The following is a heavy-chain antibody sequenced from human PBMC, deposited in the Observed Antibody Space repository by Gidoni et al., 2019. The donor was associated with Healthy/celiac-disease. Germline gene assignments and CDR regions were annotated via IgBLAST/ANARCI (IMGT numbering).Heavy chain of an antibody. Sequence: QVQLQQWGAGLLKPSETLSLTCAVYGGSFSGYYWSWIRQPPGKGLEWIGEITHSGSTNYNPSLKSRVTISVDTSKNQFSLKLSSVTAADTAVYYCARGPVADAFDIWGQGTMVTVSS. CDR3: ARGPVADAFDI. D-gene: IGHD2-15*01. CDR1: GGSFSGYY. J-gene: IGHJ3*02. V-gene: IGHV4-34*01. CDR2: ITHSGST.